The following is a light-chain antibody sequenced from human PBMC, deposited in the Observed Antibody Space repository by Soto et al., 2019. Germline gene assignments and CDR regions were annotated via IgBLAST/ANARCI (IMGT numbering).Light chain of an antibody. CDR1: QSVSSY. Sequence: HFISTLSLSPGERATLSCRASQSVSSYLAWYQQKPGQAPRLLIYDASNRATGIPARFSGSGSGTDFTLTISSLEPEDFAVYYCQQRSNWPVTFGQGTKVDIK. CDR2: DAS. J-gene: IGKJ2*01. V-gene: IGKV3-11*01. CDR3: QQRSNWPVT.